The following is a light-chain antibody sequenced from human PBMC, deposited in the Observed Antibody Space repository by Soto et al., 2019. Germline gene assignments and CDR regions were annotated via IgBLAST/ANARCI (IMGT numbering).Light chain of an antibody. CDR2: DVS. CDR1: ESVTDY. CDR3: QQRSDWPWT. V-gene: IGKV3-11*01. Sequence: IVLTQSPAIMSLSPGERGTLSCRASESVTDYLAWYQQKPGQAPRLLVYDVSNRAAGIPTRFSGGGSGTDFTLTISNVEPEDFAVYYCQQRSDWPWTFGQGTKVDIK. J-gene: IGKJ1*01.